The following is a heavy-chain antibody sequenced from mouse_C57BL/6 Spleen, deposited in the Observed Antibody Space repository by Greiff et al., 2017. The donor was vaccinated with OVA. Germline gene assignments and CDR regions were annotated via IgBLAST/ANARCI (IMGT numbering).Heavy chain of an antibody. J-gene: IGHJ3*01. Sequence: VKVVESGPGLVAPSQSLSITCTVSGFSLTSYGVHWVRQPPGKGLEWLVVIWSDGSTTYNSALKSRLSISKDNSKSQVFLKMNSLQTDDTAMYYCARHENYDGYYPAWFAYWGQGTLVTVSA. CDR1: GFSLTSYG. V-gene: IGHV2-6-1*01. D-gene: IGHD2-3*01. CDR3: ARHENYDGYYPAWFAY. CDR2: IWSDGST.